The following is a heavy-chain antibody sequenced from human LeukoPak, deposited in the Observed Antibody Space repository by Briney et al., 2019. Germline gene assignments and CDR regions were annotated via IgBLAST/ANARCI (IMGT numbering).Heavy chain of an antibody. Sequence: PGGSLRLSCAASGFTFSSYWMSWVRQAPGKGLEYVSSISSNGVITYSANSVKGRFTISRDNSKNTLYLQMGSLRAEDMAVYYCARAGSTIVLLPTTMYYFDYWGQGTLVTVSS. V-gene: IGHV3-64*01. D-gene: IGHD2-2*01. CDR3: ARAGSTIVLLPTTMYYFDY. CDR1: GFTFSSYW. CDR2: ISSNGVIT. J-gene: IGHJ4*02.